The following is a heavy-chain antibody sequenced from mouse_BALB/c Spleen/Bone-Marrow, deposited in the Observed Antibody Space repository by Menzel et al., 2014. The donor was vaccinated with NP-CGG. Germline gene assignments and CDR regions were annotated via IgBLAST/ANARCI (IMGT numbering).Heavy chain of an antibody. CDR1: GFTFNSFG. Sequence: VQLKESGGGLVQPGGSRKLSCAPSGFTFNSFGMHWVRQAPKRGLGWGAYISSGSSTFFYADTVKGRFTISRDNPKNTLFLQMTSLRSEDTAMYYCTRGGNWEDFDYWGQGTTLTVSS. D-gene: IGHD4-1*01. CDR2: ISSGSSTF. CDR3: TRGGNWEDFDY. J-gene: IGHJ2*01. V-gene: IGHV5-17*02.